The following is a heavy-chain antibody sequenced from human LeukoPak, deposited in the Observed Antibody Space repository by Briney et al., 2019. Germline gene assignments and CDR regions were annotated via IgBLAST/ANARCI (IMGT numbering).Heavy chain of an antibody. V-gene: IGHV4-34*01. J-gene: IGHJ2*01. CDR3: ARGGRYCSSTSCPPRVLDL. CDR1: GGSFGGYY. D-gene: IGHD2-2*01. CDR2: INHSGST. Sequence: SETLSLTCAVYGGSFGGYYWSWIRQPPGKGLEWIGEINHSGSTNYNPSLKSRVTISVDTSKSQFSLKLSSVTAADTAVYYCARGGRYCSSTSCPPRVLDLWGRGTLVTVSS.